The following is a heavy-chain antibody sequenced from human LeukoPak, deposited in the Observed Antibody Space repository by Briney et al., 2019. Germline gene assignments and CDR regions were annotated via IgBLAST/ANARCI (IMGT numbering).Heavy chain of an antibody. CDR3: ARNPAKVFPAVY. CDR1: GFTFDDYA. V-gene: IGHV3-9*01. CDR2: ISWNSGSI. D-gene: IGHD2-2*01. J-gene: IGHJ4*02. Sequence: GGSLRLSCAASGFTFDDYAMHWVRQAPGKGLEWVSGISWNSGSIGYADSVKGRFTISRDNAKNSLYLQMNSLRAEDTAVYYCARNPAKVFPAVYWGQGTLVTVSS.